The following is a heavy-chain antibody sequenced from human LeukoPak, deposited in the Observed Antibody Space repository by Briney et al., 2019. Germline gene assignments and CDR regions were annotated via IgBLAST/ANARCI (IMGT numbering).Heavy chain of an antibody. Sequence: PGGSLRLSCAASGFTFSSYAMSWIRQAPGKGLEWVSAITTDGDTTYYGDSVKGRFTISRDNSKDTLYLQMNSLRAEDTALYYCAKARIGYVEDWGQGTLVTVSS. CDR1: GFTFSSYA. J-gene: IGHJ4*02. CDR2: ITTDGDTT. V-gene: IGHV3-23*01. CDR3: AKARIGYVED. D-gene: IGHD2-15*01.